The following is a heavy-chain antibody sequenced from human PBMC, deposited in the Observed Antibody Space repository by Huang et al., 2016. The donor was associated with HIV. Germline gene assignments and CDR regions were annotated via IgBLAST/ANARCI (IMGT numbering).Heavy chain of an antibody. CDR2: IIPMIGSA. J-gene: IGHJ4*02. V-gene: IGHV1-69*13. CDR1: GSPFRSYA. D-gene: IGHD2-2*01. CDR3: ARAPENTYLDS. Sequence: QVQVVQSGAEVKKPGSSVKVSCKVSGSPFRSYAVSWVRQAPGQGRGWMGAIIPMIGSANYAQQFQGRVSIIADESTSTAYMELSNLNSEDTAVYYCARAPENTYLDSWGQGTLVTVSS.